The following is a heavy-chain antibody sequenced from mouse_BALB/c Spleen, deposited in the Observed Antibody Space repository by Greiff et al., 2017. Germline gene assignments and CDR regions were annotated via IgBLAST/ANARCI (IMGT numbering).Heavy chain of an antibody. CDR2: IWSGGST. V-gene: IGHV2-2*02. CDR1: GFSLTSYG. D-gene: IGHD2-4*01. J-gene: IGHJ4*01. Sequence: VMLVESGPGLVQPSQSLSITCTVSGFSLTSYGVHWVRQSPGKGLEWLGVIWSGGSTDYNAAFISRLSISKDNSKSQVFFKMNSLQANDTAIYYCARKGLRRPYYYAMDYWGQGTSVTVSS. CDR3: ARKGLRRPYYYAMDY.